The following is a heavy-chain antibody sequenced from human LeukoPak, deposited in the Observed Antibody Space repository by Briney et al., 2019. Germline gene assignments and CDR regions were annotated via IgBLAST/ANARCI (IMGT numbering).Heavy chain of an antibody. CDR1: GFTFTNYW. CDR3: ARGLMVSDAFDI. CDR2: MKQDGREK. D-gene: IGHD2-8*01. V-gene: IGHV3-7*04. J-gene: IGHJ3*02. Sequence: GGSLRLSCVASGFTFTNYWMTWVRQAPGKGLEWVANMKQDGREKYYVDSVKGRFTISRDNAKNSLYLQMNSLRAEDTAVYYCARGLMVSDAFDIWGQGTMVTVSS.